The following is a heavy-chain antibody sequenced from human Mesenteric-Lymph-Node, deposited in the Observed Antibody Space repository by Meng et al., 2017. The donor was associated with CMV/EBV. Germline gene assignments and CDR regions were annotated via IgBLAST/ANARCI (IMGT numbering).Heavy chain of an antibody. CDR1: GFTFSNYA. Sequence: GGSLRLSCAASGFTFSNYAMSWVRQAPGKGLEWVSTISGSGDDTYYADSVKGRFTISRDNSKNTLYLQMSSLRVDDTAVYYCAVLVAAAWDDHWGQGVLVTVSS. J-gene: IGHJ4*02. CDR3: AVLVAAAWDDH. CDR2: ISGSGDDT. V-gene: IGHV3-23*01. D-gene: IGHD2-2*01.